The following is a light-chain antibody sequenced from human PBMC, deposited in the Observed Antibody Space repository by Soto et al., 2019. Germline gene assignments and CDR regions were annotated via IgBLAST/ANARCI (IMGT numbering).Light chain of an antibody. Sequence: EIVLTQSPATLSLSPGERATLSCRASQSVGSYLAWYQHKPGQAPRLLIYDASNRATGIPARFSGSGSGTDFTLTISSLEPEDFAVYYCQQYGSSQFTFGPGTKVNIK. CDR3: QQYGSSQFT. V-gene: IGKV3-11*01. J-gene: IGKJ3*01. CDR1: QSVGSY. CDR2: DAS.